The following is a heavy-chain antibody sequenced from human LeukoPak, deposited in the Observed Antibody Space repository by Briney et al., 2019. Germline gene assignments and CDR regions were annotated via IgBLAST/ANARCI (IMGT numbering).Heavy chain of an antibody. CDR2: INPYNGNR. V-gene: IGHV1-18*01. Sequence: RASVKVSCKTSGYTFTTYGVSWVRQTPGQGLEWMGWINPYNGNRNSAQRFQGRVTMTTDPSTTTAYMELRSLRSDDTVMYYCARELYGRFDSWGQGTLVTVSS. J-gene: IGHJ5*01. D-gene: IGHD2-8*01. CDR1: GYTFTTYG. CDR3: ARELYGRFDS.